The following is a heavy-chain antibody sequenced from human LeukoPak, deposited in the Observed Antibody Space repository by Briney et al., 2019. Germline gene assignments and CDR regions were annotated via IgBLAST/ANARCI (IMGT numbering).Heavy chain of an antibody. CDR3: AKDLNRQIVVVTAIGS. D-gene: IGHD2-21*02. CDR1: GFTFGSYA. CDR2: ISGSGGST. V-gene: IGHV3-23*01. Sequence: GGSLRLSCAASGFTFGSYAMSWVRQAPGKGLEWVSAISGSGGSTYYADSVKGRFTISRDNSKNTLYLQMNSLRAEDTAVYYCAKDLNRQIVVVTAIGSWGQGTLVTVSS. J-gene: IGHJ4*02.